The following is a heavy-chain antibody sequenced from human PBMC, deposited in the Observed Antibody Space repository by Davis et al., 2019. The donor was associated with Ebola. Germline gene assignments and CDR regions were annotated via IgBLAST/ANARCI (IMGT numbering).Heavy chain of an antibody. D-gene: IGHD4-11*01. Sequence: PGGSLRLSCAASGFTFSSYWMSWVRQAPGKGLEWVANIKQDGSEKYYVDSVKGRFTISRDNAKNSLYLQMNSLRAEDTAVYYCARPISSNYVGEWYYWGQGTLVTVSS. J-gene: IGHJ4*02. V-gene: IGHV3-7*01. CDR2: IKQDGSEK. CDR3: ARPISSNYVGEWYY. CDR1: GFTFSSYW.